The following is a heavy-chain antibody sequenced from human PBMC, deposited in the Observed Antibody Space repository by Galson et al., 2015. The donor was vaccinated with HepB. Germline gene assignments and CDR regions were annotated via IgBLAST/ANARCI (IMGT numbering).Heavy chain of an antibody. J-gene: IGHJ6*03. V-gene: IGHV1-18*01. D-gene: IGHD2-2*01. CDR3: ARAPKLVVPAAIYYYYYMDV. CDR2: ISAYNGNT. Sequence: SVKVSCKASGYTFTSYGISWVRQAPGQGLEWMGWISAYNGNTNYAQKLQGRVTMTTDTSTSTAYMELRSLRSDDTAVYYCARAPKLVVPAAIYYYYYMDVWGKGTTVTVSS. CDR1: GYTFTSYG.